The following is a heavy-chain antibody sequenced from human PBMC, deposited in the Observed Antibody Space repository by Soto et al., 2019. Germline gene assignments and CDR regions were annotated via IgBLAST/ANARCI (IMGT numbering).Heavy chain of an antibody. V-gene: IGHV4-30-4*01. D-gene: IGHD2-15*01. J-gene: IGHJ4*02. CDR1: GGSISGDDYF. CDR3: ARDLAYCSTGSCYAKLGY. Sequence: QVQLQESGPGLVKPSQTLSLTCTVSGGSISGDDYFWSWIRQPPGKGLEWIGFIYYSGTYYNPSLKCRATISTDTSKNHFSLKLSSVTAADTAVYYCARDLAYCSTGSCYAKLGYWGQGTLVTVSS. CDR2: IYYSGT.